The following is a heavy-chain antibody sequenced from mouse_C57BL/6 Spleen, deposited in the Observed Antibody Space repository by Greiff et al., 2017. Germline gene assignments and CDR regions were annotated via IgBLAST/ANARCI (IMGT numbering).Heavy chain of an antibody. J-gene: IGHJ4*01. Sequence: QVQLQQSGPGLVQPSQSLSITCTVSGFSLTSYGVHWVRQSPGKGLEWLGVIWSGGSTDYNAAFISRLSISQENSKSQVFFKMNSLQADDTAIYYCATHYYGSSYYYARDYWGQGTSVTVSS. D-gene: IGHD1-1*01. CDR3: ATHYYGSSYYYARDY. CDR2: IWSGGST. V-gene: IGHV2-2*01. CDR1: GFSLTSYG.